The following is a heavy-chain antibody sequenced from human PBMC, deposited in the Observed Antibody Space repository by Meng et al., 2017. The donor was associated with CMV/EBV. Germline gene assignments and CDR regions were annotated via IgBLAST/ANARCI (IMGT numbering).Heavy chain of an antibody. V-gene: IGHV1-2*02. J-gene: IGHJ4*02. CDR3: ASSGDDFWSGYYQDY. Sequence: ASVKVSCKASGYTFTVYYMHWVRQAPGQGLEWMGWINPNSGGTNYAQKFQGRVTMTRDTSISTAYMELSRLRSDDTAVYYCASSGDDFWSGYYQDYWGQGTLVTVSS. CDR2: INPNSGGT. CDR1: GYTFTVYY. D-gene: IGHD3-3*01.